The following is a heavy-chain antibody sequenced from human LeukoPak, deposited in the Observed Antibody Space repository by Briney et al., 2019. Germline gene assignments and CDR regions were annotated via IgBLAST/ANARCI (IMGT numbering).Heavy chain of an antibody. CDR1: GYTFTGYY. V-gene: IGHV1-2*02. CDR3: ARGLRFLEWFLDY. D-gene: IGHD3-3*01. Sequence: ASVKFSCKASGYTFTGYYMHWVRQAPGQGLECMGWINPNSGGTNYAQKFQGRVTMTRDTSISTAYMELSRLRSDDTAVYYCARGLRFLEWFLDYWGQGTLVTVSS. CDR2: INPNSGGT. J-gene: IGHJ4*02.